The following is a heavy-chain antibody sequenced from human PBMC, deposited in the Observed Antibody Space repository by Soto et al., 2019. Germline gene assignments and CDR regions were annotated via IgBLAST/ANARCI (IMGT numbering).Heavy chain of an antibody. CDR1: GYSISSGYY. J-gene: IGHJ5*02. V-gene: IGHV4-38-2*01. CDR2: IYQSGTT. D-gene: IGHD1-7*01. Sequence: PSETLSLTCAVSGYSISSGYYWGWVRQPPGKGLEWIGSIYQSGTTHCNPSLKSRVTISLDMSKNQFSLNLSSVTAADTAVYYCARIGVFARELVAWGQGTQVTVSS. CDR3: ARIGVFARELVA.